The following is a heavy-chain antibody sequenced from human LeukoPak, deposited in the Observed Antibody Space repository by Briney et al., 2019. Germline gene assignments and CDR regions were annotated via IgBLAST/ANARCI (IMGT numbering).Heavy chain of an antibody. CDR1: GYSISSGYY. D-gene: IGHD2-2*01. Sequence: SETLSLTCTVSGYSISSGYYWGWIRQPPGKGLEWIGSIYHSGSTYYNPSLKSRVTISVDTSKNQFSLKLSSVTAADTAVYYCARDIVVVPAAINDAFDIWGQGQWSPSLQ. CDR2: IYHSGST. CDR3: ARDIVVVPAAINDAFDI. V-gene: IGHV4-38-2*02. J-gene: IGHJ3*02.